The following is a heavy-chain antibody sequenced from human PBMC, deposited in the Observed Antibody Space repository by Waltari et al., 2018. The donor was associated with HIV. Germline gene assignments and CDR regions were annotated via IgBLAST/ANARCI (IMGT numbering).Heavy chain of an antibody. Sequence: QLQLQESGPGLVKPSETLSLTCTVSGGSISSSSYYWGWIRQPPGKGLEWIGSIYYSGSTYYNPSLKSRVTISVDTSKNQFSLKLSSVTAADTAVYYCASQLLWFRESSGYGMDVWGQGTTVTVSS. J-gene: IGHJ6*02. CDR2: IYYSGST. V-gene: IGHV4-39*01. CDR3: ASQLLWFRESSGYGMDV. D-gene: IGHD3-10*01. CDR1: GGSISSSSYY.